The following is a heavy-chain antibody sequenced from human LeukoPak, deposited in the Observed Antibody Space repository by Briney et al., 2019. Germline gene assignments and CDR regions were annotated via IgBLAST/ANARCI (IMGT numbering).Heavy chain of an antibody. V-gene: IGHV4-59*01. CDR2: IYYSGST. J-gene: IGHJ4*02. Sequence: SETLSLTCTVSGGSISSYYWSWIRQPPGKGLEWIGYIYYSGSTNYNPSLKSRVTISVDTSKNQFSLKLSSVTAADTAVYYCARGGGRGNGGFDYWGQGTLVTVSS. CDR1: GGSISSYY. CDR3: ARGGGRGNGGFDY. D-gene: IGHD1-26*01.